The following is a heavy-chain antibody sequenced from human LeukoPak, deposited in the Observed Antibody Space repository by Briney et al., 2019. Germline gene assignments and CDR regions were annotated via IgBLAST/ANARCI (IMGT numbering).Heavy chain of an antibody. CDR2: IYHSGST. CDR1: GYSISSGYY. J-gene: IGHJ5*02. D-gene: IGHD2-2*01. V-gene: IGHV4-38-2*02. CDR3: AREGPFRYCSSTSCP. Sequence: SETLSLTCTVSGYSISSGYYWGWIRQPLGKGLEWIGSIYHSGSTYYNPSLKSRVTISVDTSKNQFSLKLSSVTAADTAVYYCAREGPFRYCSSTSCPWGQGTLVTVSS.